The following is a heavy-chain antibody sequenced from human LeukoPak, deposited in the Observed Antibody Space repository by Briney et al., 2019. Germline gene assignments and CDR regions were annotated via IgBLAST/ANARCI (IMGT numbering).Heavy chain of an antibody. J-gene: IGHJ6*03. CDR2: IYYSGST. D-gene: IGHD3-22*01. CDR3: ARAEAPDDSSGYYYYYYYVDV. CDR1: GGSISSGDYY. Sequence: SETLSLTCTVSGGSISSGDYYWSWIRQPPGKGLEWIGYIYYSGSTYYNPSLKSRVTISVDTSKNQFSLKLSSVTAADTAVYYCARAEAPDDSSGYYYYYYYVDVWGKGTTVTVSS. V-gene: IGHV4-30-4*08.